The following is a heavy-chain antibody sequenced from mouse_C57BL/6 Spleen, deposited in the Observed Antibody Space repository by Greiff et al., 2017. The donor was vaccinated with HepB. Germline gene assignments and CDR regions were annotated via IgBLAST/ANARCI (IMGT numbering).Heavy chain of an antibody. CDR2: IYPGSGST. CDR3: ARRGPYGYDVGFAY. Sequence: VKLQQPGAELVKPGASVKMSCKASGYTFTSYWITWVKQRPGQGLGWIGDIYPGSGSTNYNEKLKSKATLTVDTSSSTAYMQLSSLTSEDSAVYYCARRGPYGYDVGFAYWGQGTLVTVSA. V-gene: IGHV1-55*01. CDR1: GYTFTSYW. D-gene: IGHD2-2*01. J-gene: IGHJ3*01.